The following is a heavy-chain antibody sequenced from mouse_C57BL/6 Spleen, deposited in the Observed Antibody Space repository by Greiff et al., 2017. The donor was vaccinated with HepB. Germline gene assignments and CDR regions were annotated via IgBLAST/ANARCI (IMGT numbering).Heavy chain of an antibody. CDR1: GYTFTDYE. Sequence: QVPLQQSGAELVRPGASVTLSCKASGYTFTDYEMHWVKQTPVHGLEWIGAIDPETGGTAYNQKFKGKAILTADNSSSTAYMELRSLTSADSAVYYCTRWSTTVVATGYFDVWGTGTTVTVAS. D-gene: IGHD1-1*01. V-gene: IGHV1-15*01. J-gene: IGHJ1*03. CDR2: IDPETGGT. CDR3: TRWSTTVVATGYFDV.